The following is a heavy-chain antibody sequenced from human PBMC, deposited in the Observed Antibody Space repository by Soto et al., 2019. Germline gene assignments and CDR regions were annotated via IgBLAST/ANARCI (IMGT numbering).Heavy chain of an antibody. V-gene: IGHV4-34*01. CDR2: INHSGST. CDR3: ASSLDIGYRLGDDY. CDR1: GGSFSGYY. D-gene: IGHD5-12*01. Sequence: QVQLQQWGAGLLKPSGTLSPTCAVYGGSFSGYYWSWIRQPPGKGLEWLGEINHSGSTNYNPFLKGRLTISVDTSKTQFSLKLSSVTAADTAVYYCASSLDIGYRLGDDYRGQGTLVTVSP. J-gene: IGHJ4*02.